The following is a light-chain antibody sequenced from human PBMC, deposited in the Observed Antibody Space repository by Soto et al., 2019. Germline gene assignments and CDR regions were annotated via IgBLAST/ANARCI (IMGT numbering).Light chain of an antibody. J-gene: IGLJ3*02. CDR3: SSYTSSSTLVM. Sequence: QSALTQPASVSGSPGQSITISCTGTSSDVGDYNYVSWYQQHPGKAPKLMIYEVSNRPSGVSNRFSGSKSGNTASLTISGLQAEDEADCYCSSYTSSSTLVMFGGGTKLTVL. CDR1: SSDVGDYNY. V-gene: IGLV2-14*01. CDR2: EVS.